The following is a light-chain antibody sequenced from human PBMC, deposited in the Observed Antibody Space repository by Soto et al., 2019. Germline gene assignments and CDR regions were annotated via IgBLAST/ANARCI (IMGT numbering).Light chain of an antibody. CDR3: SSYAGTNNFV. V-gene: IGLV2-8*01. CDR2: EVT. Sequence: QSVLTQPPSASGSPGQSVTISCTGTSSDVGGYNYVSWYQQHPGTAPKLMIYEVTKRPSGVPDRFSGSKSGNTASLTVSGLQAEDEADYYCSSYAGTNNFVFGTGTKVTVL. CDR1: SSDVGGYNY. J-gene: IGLJ1*01.